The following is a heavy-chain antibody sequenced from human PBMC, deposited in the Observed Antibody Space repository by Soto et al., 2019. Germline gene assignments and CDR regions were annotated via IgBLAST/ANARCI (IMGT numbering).Heavy chain of an antibody. CDR2: IYYSGST. D-gene: IGHD7-27*01. Sequence: SDTLPLTCTVSGGSISSYYWSWIRQPPGKGLEWIGYIYYSGSTNYNPSLKSRVTISVDTSKNQFSLKLSSVTAADTAVYYCARDGVGTVTGEVGYYYYGMYVRRQGTTVTVSS. CDR3: ARDGVGTVTGEVGYYYYGMYV. CDR1: GGSISSYY. J-gene: IGHJ6*02. V-gene: IGHV4-59*01.